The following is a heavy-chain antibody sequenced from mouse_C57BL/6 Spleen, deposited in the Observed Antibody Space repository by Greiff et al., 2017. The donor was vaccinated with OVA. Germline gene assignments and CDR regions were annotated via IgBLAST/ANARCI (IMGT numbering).Heavy chain of an antibody. V-gene: IGHV2-5*01. D-gene: IGHD1-1*01. CDR3: AKNDYGSSYWYFDV. CDR2: IWRGGST. Sequence: QVQLQQSGPGLVQPSQSLSITCTVSGFSLNSYGVHWVRQSPGKGLEWLGVIWRGGSTDYNAAFMSRLSITKDNSKSQVFFKINSLQADDTAIYYCAKNDYGSSYWYFDVWGTGTTVTVSS. CDR1: GFSLNSYG. J-gene: IGHJ1*03.